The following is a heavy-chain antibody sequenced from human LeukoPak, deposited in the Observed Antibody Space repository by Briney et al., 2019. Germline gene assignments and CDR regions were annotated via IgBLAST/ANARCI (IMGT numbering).Heavy chain of an antibody. D-gene: IGHD2-21*01. CDR1: GGTFSSYA. J-gene: IGHJ4*02. CDR2: IIPIFGTA. V-gene: IGHV1-69*05. Sequence: SVKVSCKASGGTFSSYAISWVRQAPGQGLEWMGGIIPIFGTANYAQKFQGRVTITTDESTSTAYMELSSLRSEDTAVYYCARRNPCGGDCYYFDYWGQGTLVTVSS. CDR3: ARRNPCGGDCYYFDY.